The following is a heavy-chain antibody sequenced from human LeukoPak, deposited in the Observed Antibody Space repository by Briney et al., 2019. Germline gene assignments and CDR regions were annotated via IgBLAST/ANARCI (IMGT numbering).Heavy chain of an antibody. CDR3: AKGMRAAAVYYYYGMDV. Sequence: GGSLRLSCAASGFTFSSYAMSWVRQAPGKGLEWVSAISGSGGSTYYADSVKGRFTISRDNSKNTLYLQMNSLRAEDTAVYYCAKGMRAAAVYYYYGMDVWGQGTTVTVSS. J-gene: IGHJ6*02. V-gene: IGHV3-23*01. D-gene: IGHD6-13*01. CDR1: GFTFSSYA. CDR2: ISGSGGST.